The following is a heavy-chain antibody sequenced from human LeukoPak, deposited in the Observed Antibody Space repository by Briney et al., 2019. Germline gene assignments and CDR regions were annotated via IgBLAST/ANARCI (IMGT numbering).Heavy chain of an antibody. CDR2: IKQDGSEK. CDR3: ARDKIVGATTLDY. V-gene: IGHV3-7*01. CDR1: GFTFSSYW. D-gene: IGHD1-26*01. Sequence: GGSLRLSCAASGFTFSSYWMSWVRQAPGKGLEWVANIKQDGSEKYYVDPVNGRFTISRDNATNLLYLQKNSLRAEDTAVYYCARDKIVGATTLDYWGQGTLVTVSS. J-gene: IGHJ4*02.